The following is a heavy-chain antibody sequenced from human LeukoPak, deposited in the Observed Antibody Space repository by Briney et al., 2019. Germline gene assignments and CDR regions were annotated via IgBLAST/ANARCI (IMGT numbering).Heavy chain of an antibody. CDR2: IHRGGNT. CDR1: GFTLSGNY. V-gene: IGHV3-66*01. Sequence: GGSLRLPCAASGFTLSGNYMSWVRPAPGEGPEWLSVIHRGGNTYYADSVKGRCTISRDSSKNTVFLQMDSLRAEDTAVYYCARDPGYGLGVDYGDYWGQGTLVTVSS. CDR3: ARDPGYGLGVDYGDY. D-gene: IGHD3-10*01. J-gene: IGHJ4*02.